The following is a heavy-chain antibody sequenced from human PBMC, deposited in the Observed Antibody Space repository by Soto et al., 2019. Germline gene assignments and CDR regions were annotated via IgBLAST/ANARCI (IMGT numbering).Heavy chain of an antibody. J-gene: IGHJ6*02. CDR3: ARDFSCWYEGVYYYGMDV. Sequence: EVQLVESGGGLVQPGGSLRLSCAASGFTFSSYSMNWVRQAPGKGLEWVSYISSSSSTIYYADSVKGRFTISRDNAKNSLLMRMSSLRDEDTAVYYCARDFSCWYEGVYYYGMDVWGQGTTVTVSS. CDR2: ISSSSSTI. CDR1: GFTFSSYS. D-gene: IGHD6-13*01. V-gene: IGHV3-48*02.